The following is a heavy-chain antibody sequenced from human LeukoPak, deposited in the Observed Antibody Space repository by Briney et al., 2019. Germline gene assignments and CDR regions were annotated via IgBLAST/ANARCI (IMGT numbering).Heavy chain of an antibody. CDR3: AREPAAPFWNYDSSGCAPDY. J-gene: IGHJ4*02. Sequence: GGSLRLSCTASGFTFSSHAMTWVRQAPGKGLEWVSTLSGADGIRYFASSVKGRFTISRDNSKNTIYLQMNSLRADDTAVYYCAREPAAPFWNYDSSGCAPDYWGQGTLVTVSS. V-gene: IGHV3-23*01. D-gene: IGHD3-22*01. CDR2: LSGADGIR. CDR1: GFTFSSHA.